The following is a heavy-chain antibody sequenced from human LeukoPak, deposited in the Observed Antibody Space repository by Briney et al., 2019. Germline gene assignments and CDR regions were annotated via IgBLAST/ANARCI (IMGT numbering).Heavy chain of an antibody. D-gene: IGHD6-13*01. CDR1: GYTFTSYG. Sequence: GASVKVSCKASGYTFTSYGISWGRQAPGQGLEWMGWISAYNGNTNYAQKLQGRVTMTTDTSTSTAYMELRSLRSDDTAVYYCASYSSSFRAFDYWGQGTLVTVSS. CDR2: ISAYNGNT. V-gene: IGHV1-18*01. CDR3: ASYSSSFRAFDY. J-gene: IGHJ4*02.